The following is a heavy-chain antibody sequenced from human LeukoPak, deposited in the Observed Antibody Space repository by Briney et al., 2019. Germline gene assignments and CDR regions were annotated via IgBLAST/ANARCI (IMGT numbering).Heavy chain of an antibody. Sequence: ASVKVSCKASGYTFTGNYMHWVRQAPGQGLEWMGWINPNSGGTNYAQKFQGRVTMTRDTSISTAYMELSRLRSDDTAVYYCARGQRLSSYGFDALDIWAQGTMVTVSS. CDR2: INPNSGGT. V-gene: IGHV1-2*02. J-gene: IGHJ3*02. CDR1: GYTFTGNY. CDR3: ARGQRLSSYGFDALDI. D-gene: IGHD5-18*01.